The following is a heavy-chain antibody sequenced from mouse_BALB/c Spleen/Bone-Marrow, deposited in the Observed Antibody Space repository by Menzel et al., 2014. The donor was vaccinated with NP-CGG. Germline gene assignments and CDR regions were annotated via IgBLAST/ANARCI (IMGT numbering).Heavy chain of an antibody. V-gene: IGHV5-9*02. Sequence: EVKLMESGGGLVKPGGSLKLSCAASGFAFSSYDMSWVRQTPEKRLGWVATISSGGSYTYYPDSVKGRFTISRDNARNTLYLQMSSLRSEDTALYYCARHPYYGNYPAWFAYWGQGTLVTVSA. CDR2: ISSGGSYT. CDR1: GFAFSSYD. CDR3: ARHPYYGNYPAWFAY. J-gene: IGHJ3*01. D-gene: IGHD2-10*01.